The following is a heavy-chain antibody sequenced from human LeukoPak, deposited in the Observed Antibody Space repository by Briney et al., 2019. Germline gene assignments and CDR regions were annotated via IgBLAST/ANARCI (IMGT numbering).Heavy chain of an antibody. CDR3: ARENYYDSSGYLDY. V-gene: IGHV1-69*05. CDR2: IIPIFGTA. Sequence: SVKVSCKASGYTFTSYYMHWVRQAPGQGLEWMGGIIPIFGTANYAQKFQGRVTITTDESTSTAYMELSSLRSEDTAVYYCARENYYDSSGYLDYWGQGTLVTVSS. D-gene: IGHD3-22*01. J-gene: IGHJ4*02. CDR1: GYTFTSYY.